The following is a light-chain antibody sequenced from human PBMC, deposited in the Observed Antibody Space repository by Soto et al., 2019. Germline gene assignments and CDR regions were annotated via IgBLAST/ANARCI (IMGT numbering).Light chain of an antibody. J-gene: IGKJ3*01. CDR1: QSINSW. CDR3: QQYNSYVT. CDR2: KAS. Sequence: DIQMTQSPSTLSASVGDRVTITCRASQSINSWLAWYQQKPGKAPKLLIYKASSLESGVPSRFSGSGSGTEFTLTISSLQPDDFATYYCQQYNSYVTFGPGTKVDIK. V-gene: IGKV1-5*03.